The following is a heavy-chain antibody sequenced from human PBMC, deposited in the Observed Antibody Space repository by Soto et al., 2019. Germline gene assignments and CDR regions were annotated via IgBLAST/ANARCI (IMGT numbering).Heavy chain of an antibody. CDR1: GFPFNTYP. J-gene: IGHJ6*02. D-gene: IGHD3-10*01. CDR2: ISFDGVNN. CDR3: ARVIQGTSVCTWYYYGLDV. V-gene: IGHV3-30-3*01. Sequence: QVQLVESGGGVVQPGRSLRLSCAAFGFPFNTYPMHWVRQAPGKGLEWVALISFDGVNNFYADSVRGRFTISRDNSKNTLSLEMSSLRVEDTAVYYGARVIQGTSVCTWYYYGLDVWGQGATVTVS.